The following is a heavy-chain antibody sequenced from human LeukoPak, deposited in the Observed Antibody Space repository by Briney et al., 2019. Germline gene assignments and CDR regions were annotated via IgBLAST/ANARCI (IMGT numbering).Heavy chain of an antibody. D-gene: IGHD3-10*01. CDR1: GFTFSTYA. CDR2: ISRSGDGT. Sequence: PGGSLRLSCVASGFTFSTYAMTWVRQTPGKGLEWVSAISRSGDGTYYADSVKGRFTISRDNSKNTLFLQMSSLRVDDTAVYYCARGYYSGSGRYYFDFWGQGTLVTVSS. CDR3: ARGYYSGSGRYYFDF. V-gene: IGHV3-23*01. J-gene: IGHJ4*02.